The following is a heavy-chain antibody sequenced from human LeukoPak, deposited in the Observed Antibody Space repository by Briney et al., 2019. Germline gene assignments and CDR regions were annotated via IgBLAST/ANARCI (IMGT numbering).Heavy chain of an antibody. CDR3: AKERGYLVVAATVDY. CDR2: ISGSGDST. Sequence: HPGGSLRLSCEVSGFTFSSYAMSWVRQAPGKGLEGVSAISGSGDSTYYADSVKGRFTISRDNSKNTLYLQMNSLRAEDTAVYYCAKERGYLVVAATVDYWGQGTLVTVSS. J-gene: IGHJ4*02. CDR1: GFTFSSYA. D-gene: IGHD2-15*01. V-gene: IGHV3-23*01.